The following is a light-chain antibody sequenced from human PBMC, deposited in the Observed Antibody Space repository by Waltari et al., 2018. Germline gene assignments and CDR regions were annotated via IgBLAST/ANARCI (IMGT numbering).Light chain of an antibody. V-gene: IGKV4-1*01. CDR3: QQYYSTPFT. CDR2: WAS. J-gene: IGKJ4*01. Sequence: DIVMTPSPDSLAVSLGERATINCQSSQSVLYSSNNKNYLAWYQQKPGQPPRLLIYWASTRESGVPDRFSGSGSGTDFTLTISSLQAEDVAVYYCQQYYSTPFTFGGGTKVEIK. CDR1: QSVLYSSNNKNY.